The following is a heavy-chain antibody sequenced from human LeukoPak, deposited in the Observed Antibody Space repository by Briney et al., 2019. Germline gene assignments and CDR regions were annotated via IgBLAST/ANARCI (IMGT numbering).Heavy chain of an antibody. D-gene: IGHD4-17*01. V-gene: IGHV3-74*01. Sequence: GGSLRLSCAASGFTFSSFTMNWVRQAPGKGLVWVSRINSDGISTSYADSVKGRFTISRDNAKNTLYLQMNSLRAEDTAVYYCAKGGATVIDYWGQGTLVTVSS. CDR2: INSDGIST. J-gene: IGHJ4*02. CDR3: AKGGATVIDY. CDR1: GFTFSSFT.